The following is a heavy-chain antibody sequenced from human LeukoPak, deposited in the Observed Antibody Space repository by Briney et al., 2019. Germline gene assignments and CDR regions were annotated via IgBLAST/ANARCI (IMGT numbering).Heavy chain of an antibody. Sequence: GGSLRLSCGASGFTFSTYWMHWVRQAPGKGPVWVSRIHSDGSSTAYADSVKGRFTISRDNAKNTVYLQMNSLRAEDTAVYYCAGVRSNGPRAFDYWGQGSLVTVSS. CDR2: IHSDGSST. V-gene: IGHV3-74*01. J-gene: IGHJ4*02. CDR3: AGVRSNGPRAFDY. CDR1: GFTFSTYW. D-gene: IGHD2-8*01.